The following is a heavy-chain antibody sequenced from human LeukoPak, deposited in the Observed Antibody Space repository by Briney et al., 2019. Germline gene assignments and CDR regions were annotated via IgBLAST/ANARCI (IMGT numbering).Heavy chain of an antibody. Sequence: SGPTLVKPTQTLTLTCTFSGFSLSTSGVGVGWIRQPPGKALEWLALIYWDDDKRYSPSLKSRLTITKDTSKNQVVLTTTNMDPVDTATYYCAHSRQSIAVAANFDYWGQGTLVTVSS. CDR2: IYWDDDK. CDR1: GFSLSTSGVG. J-gene: IGHJ4*02. V-gene: IGHV2-5*02. CDR3: AHSRQSIAVAANFDY. D-gene: IGHD6-19*01.